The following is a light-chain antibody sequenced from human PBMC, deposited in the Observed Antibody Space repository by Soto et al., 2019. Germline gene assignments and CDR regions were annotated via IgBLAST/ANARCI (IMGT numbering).Light chain of an antibody. Sequence: QSVLTQPPSASGSPGQSVTISCIGTSSDIGAYKYVSWYQHHPGKAPKLIIFEVSNRPSGVSNRFSGSKSGASASLTITGLQVEDEADYFCQSYDSSALSLIFGPGTKV. CDR2: EVS. J-gene: IGLJ1*01. V-gene: IGLV2-8*01. CDR3: QSYDSSALSLI. CDR1: SSDIGAYKY.